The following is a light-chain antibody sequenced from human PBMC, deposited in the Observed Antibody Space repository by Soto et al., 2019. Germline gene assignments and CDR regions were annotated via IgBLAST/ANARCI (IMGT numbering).Light chain of an antibody. CDR1: QSVCSS. J-gene: IGKJ5*01. V-gene: IGKV3-11*01. CDR3: QQRRDWPIT. Sequence: EIVLTQSPATLSLSPGERATLSCRVSQSVCSSLGCYQQKPGQAPRLLIYDASNRATGIPARFSGSGSGTDFTLTISSLEPEDFAVYYYQQRRDWPITFGQGTRLEIK. CDR2: DAS.